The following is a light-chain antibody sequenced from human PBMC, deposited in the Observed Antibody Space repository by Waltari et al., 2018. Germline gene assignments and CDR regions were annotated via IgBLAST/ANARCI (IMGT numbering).Light chain of an antibody. CDR1: SSAVGHYNR. CDR3: CSYTTSTTYV. J-gene: IGLJ2*01. Sequence: QSALTQPPSVSGSPGQSVTIPCSGTSSAVGHYNRVSWYPQPPGTAPKLMLYEVNKRPSGVPDRFSGSKSGNTASLTISGLQAEDEADYYCCSYTTSTTYVFGGGTKLTVL. CDR2: EVN. V-gene: IGLV2-18*02.